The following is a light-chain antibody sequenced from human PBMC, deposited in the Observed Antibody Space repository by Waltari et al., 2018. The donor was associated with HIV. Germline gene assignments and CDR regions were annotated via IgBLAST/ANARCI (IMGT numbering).Light chain of an antibody. Sequence: QSVLTPPPSASGAPGQRVTISCSGSRSNIGSNPVSWYQQLPGTAPKLLISSNSQRPSGVPDRFSGSKSGSSASLAISGLQSEDESQYFCGAWDDSLKGFMFGGGTQLTVL. CDR3: GAWDDSLKGFM. V-gene: IGLV1-44*01. J-gene: IGLJ3*02. CDR1: RSNIGSNP. CDR2: SNS.